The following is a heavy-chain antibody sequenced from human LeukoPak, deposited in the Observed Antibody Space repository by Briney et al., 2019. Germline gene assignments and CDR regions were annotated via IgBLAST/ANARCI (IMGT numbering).Heavy chain of an antibody. V-gene: IGHV4-39*07. D-gene: IGHD3-3*01. CDR1: GGSISSSSYY. CDR3: ARSPYDFWSGYFYYYYYYMDV. J-gene: IGHJ6*03. Sequence: SETLSLTCTVSGGSISSSSYYWGWIRQPPGKGLEWIGSIYYSGSTYYNPSLKSRVTISVDTSKNQFSLKLSSVTAADTAVYYCARSPYDFWSGYFYYYYYYMDVWGKGTTVTVSS. CDR2: IYYSGST.